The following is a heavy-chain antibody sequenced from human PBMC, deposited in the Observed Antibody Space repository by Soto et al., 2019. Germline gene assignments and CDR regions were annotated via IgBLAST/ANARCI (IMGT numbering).Heavy chain of an antibody. V-gene: IGHV3-21*01. CDR3: ARGGPIERAWFDP. Sequence: EVQLVEYGGGLVKPGGSLRLSCAASGFTFSSYSMNWVRQAPGKGLEWVSSISSSSSYIYYADSVKGRFTISRDNAKNSLYVQMNSLRGEDTAVYYCARGGPIERAWFDPWGQGTLVTVSS. J-gene: IGHJ5*02. CDR2: ISSSSSYI. CDR1: GFTFSSYS. D-gene: IGHD1-1*01.